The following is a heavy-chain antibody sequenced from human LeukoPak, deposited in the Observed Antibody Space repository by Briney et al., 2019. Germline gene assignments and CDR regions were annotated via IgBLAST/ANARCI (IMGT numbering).Heavy chain of an antibody. J-gene: IGHJ6*02. D-gene: IGHD1-26*01. CDR1: GFTFSSYG. Sequence: GGSLRLSCAASGFTFSSYGMHWVRQAPGKGLEWVAFIRYDGSNKYYADSVKGRFTISRDNSKNTLYLQMNSLRAEDTAVYYCARDEPSGSYYYYGMDVWGQGTTVTVSS. V-gene: IGHV3-30*02. CDR3: ARDEPSGSYYYYGMDV. CDR2: IRYDGSNK.